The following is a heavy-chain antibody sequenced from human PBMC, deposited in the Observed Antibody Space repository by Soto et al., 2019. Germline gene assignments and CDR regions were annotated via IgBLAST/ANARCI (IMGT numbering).Heavy chain of an antibody. Sequence: SETLSLTCTVSGDSVSSDSCYWTWIRQPPGKGLEWIGYISSSGSTKYNPSLKSRVTISLDTSSNQFSLELTSVTAADTAIYYCARDIRGYSRAFDYWGQGTLVTVSS. CDR1: GDSVSSDSCY. V-gene: IGHV4-61*01. CDR2: ISSSGST. D-gene: IGHD5-18*01. CDR3: ARDIRGYSRAFDY. J-gene: IGHJ4*02.